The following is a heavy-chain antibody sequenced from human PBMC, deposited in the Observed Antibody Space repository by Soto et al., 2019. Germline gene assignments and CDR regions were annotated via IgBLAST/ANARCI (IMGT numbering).Heavy chain of an antibody. CDR2: IIPVLGTP. V-gene: IGHV1-69*01. D-gene: IGHD6-13*01. Sequence: QVLLVQSSAEVKKPGSSVKVSCKASGGTFTSTAFSWVRQAPGQGLEWMGGIIPVLGTPNYAQKFQARLTVISVVYTPTFHIGLSSLLSDHTAVYYSAYSAGLDRLLKYYGLNVWGQATTVTVSS. CDR3: AYSAGLDRLLKYYGLNV. CDR1: GGTFTSTA. J-gene: IGHJ6*02.